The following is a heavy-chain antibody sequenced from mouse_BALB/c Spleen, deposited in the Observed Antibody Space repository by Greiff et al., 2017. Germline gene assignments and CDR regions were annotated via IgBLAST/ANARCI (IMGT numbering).Heavy chain of an antibody. CDR3: AYRYDGYWYFDV. CDR1: GFNIKDTY. Sequence: VQLQQSGAELVKPGASVKLSCTASGFNIKDTYMHWVKQRPEQVLEWIGRIDPANGNTKYDPKFQGKATITADTSSNTAYLQLSSLTSEDTAVYYCAYRYDGYWYFDVWGAGTTVTVSS. V-gene: IGHV14-3*02. CDR2: IDPANGNT. J-gene: IGHJ1*01. D-gene: IGHD2-14*01.